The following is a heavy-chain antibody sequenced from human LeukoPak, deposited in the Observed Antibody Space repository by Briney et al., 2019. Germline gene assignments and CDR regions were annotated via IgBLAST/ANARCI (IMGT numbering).Heavy chain of an antibody. D-gene: IGHD3-16*01. V-gene: IGHV3-23*01. Sequence: GGSLRLSCAASGLSFSSFAISWVRQAPARGLEWLSSMKGTGETIYADSVRGRCTLFRDGSRNTVYLQLNNLRVEDTAVYYCARASWVSTADAVRWGQGTVVTVSS. CDR2: MKGTGET. CDR1: GLSFSSFA. CDR3: ARASWVSTADAVR. J-gene: IGHJ4*02.